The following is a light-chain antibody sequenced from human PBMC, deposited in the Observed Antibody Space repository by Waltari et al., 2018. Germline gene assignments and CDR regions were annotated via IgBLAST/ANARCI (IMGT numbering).Light chain of an antibody. J-gene: IGLJ2*01. CDR1: GSNLGAGYD. Sequence: QSVLTQPPSVSGAPGQRVSISCTGSGSNLGAGYDVHWYQQHPGKAPKLLIYGTSPRPPGVPYRFFGSPSGTSASLAITALQAEDAAEYYCQSYGTSLSVVFGGGTKLTVL. CDR3: QSYGTSLSVV. V-gene: IGLV1-40*01. CDR2: GTS.